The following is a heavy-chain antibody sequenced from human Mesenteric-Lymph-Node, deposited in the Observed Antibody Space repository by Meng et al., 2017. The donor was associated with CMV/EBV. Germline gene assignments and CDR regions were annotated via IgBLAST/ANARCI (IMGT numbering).Heavy chain of an antibody. J-gene: IGHJ1*01. D-gene: IGHD2-2*01. Sequence: GGSLRLSCAASGFTVSRYWMNWVRQAPGKGLEWVANINQDGSEKNYVESLKGRFTISRDNAKNSLYLQMNSLRAEDTAVYYCARDGCSSTSCPKYFQHWGQGTLVTVSS. CDR1: GFTVSRYW. CDR3: ARDGCSSTSCPKYFQH. V-gene: IGHV3-7*01. CDR2: INQDGSEK.